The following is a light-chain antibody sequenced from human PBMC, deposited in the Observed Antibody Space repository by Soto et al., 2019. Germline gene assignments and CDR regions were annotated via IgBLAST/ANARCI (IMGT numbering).Light chain of an antibody. J-gene: IGKJ5*01. Sequence: EIVMTQSPATLSVSPGERATLSCRASQSVSSNLAWYQQKPGQAPRLLIYDGTTRATGIPARFSGSGSGTEFTLTISSLQSEDFGVYYCQQYKNWPSTFGQGTRLEMK. V-gene: IGKV3-15*01. CDR3: QQYKNWPST. CDR2: DGT. CDR1: QSVSSN.